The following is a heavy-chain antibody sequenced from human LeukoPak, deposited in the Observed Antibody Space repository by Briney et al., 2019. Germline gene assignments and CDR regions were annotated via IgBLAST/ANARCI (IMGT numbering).Heavy chain of an antibody. Sequence: ASVKVSCKASGGTFSSYAISWVRQAPGQGLEWMGGIIPIFGTANYAQKFQGRVTITADKSTSTAYMDLSSLRSEDTAVYYCARDRVSSGWQDYWGQGTLVTVSS. CDR1: GGTFSSYA. CDR3: ARDRVSSGWQDY. CDR2: IIPIFGTA. D-gene: IGHD6-19*01. J-gene: IGHJ4*02. V-gene: IGHV1-69*06.